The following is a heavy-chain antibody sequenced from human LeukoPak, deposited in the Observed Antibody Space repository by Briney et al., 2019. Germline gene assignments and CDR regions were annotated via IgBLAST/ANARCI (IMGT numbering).Heavy chain of an antibody. CDR2: ISWNSGSI. Sequence: GGSLRLSCAASGFTFDDYAMHWVRQAPGKGLEWASGISWNSGSIGYADSVKGRFTISRDNAKNSLYLQMNSLRAEDTAVYYCARDRRDYYDSSGYSDPDYWGQGTLVTVSS. D-gene: IGHD3-22*01. V-gene: IGHV3-9*01. CDR1: GFTFDDYA. CDR3: ARDRRDYYDSSGYSDPDY. J-gene: IGHJ4*02.